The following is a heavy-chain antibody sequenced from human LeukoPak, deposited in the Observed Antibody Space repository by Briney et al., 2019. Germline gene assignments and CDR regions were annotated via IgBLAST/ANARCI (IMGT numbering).Heavy chain of an antibody. CDR2: IYCTGGT. CDR1: GGSINSYY. CDR3: AREREGHDY. Sequence: SETLSLTCTVSGGSINSYYWSWIRQPPGKGLEWIGYIYCTGGTNYNPSLKSRVTISVDTSKNQLSLKLSSVTAADTAVYYCAREREGHDYWGQGTLVTASS. J-gene: IGHJ4*02. V-gene: IGHV4-59*01.